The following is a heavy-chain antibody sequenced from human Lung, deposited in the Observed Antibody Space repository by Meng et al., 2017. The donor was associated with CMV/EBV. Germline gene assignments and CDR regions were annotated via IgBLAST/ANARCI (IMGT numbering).Heavy chain of an antibody. CDR3: TRWHSGSNFDY. CDR2: IRRKGYGGTT. Sequence: RLSCTVSGFTFGDFAMTWVRQAPGKGLEWVGFIRRKGYGGTTEYAASVKGRFTISRDDSKSIAYLQMNSLKTEDTAVYYCTRWHSGSNFDYWGQGTLVTVSS. V-gene: IGHV3-49*04. J-gene: IGHJ4*02. D-gene: IGHD1-26*01. CDR1: GFTFGDFA.